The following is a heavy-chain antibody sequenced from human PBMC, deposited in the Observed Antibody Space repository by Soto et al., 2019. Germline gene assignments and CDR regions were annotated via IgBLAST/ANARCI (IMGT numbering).Heavy chain of an antibody. CDR1: GGFVSSSSYS. CDR3: ARLNGYCISTNCHGYYGMDV. J-gene: IGHJ6*02. CDR2: IYSSENT. Sequence: SEILSLTCTVSGGFVSSSSYSWGWIRQSPGKGLEWIGTIYSSENTYYNPSLLSRVTISVDTSKNEFSLRLSSVTAADTAVYYCARLNGYCISTNCHGYYGMDVWGQGTTVPVSS. D-gene: IGHD2-2*03. V-gene: IGHV4-39*01.